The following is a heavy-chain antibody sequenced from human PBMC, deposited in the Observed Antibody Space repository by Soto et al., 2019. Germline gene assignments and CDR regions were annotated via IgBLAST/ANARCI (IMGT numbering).Heavy chain of an antibody. J-gene: IGHJ1*01. V-gene: IGHV4-34*01. CDR2: ITHSGRT. Sequence: QVQLQQWDTGLLIPSETLSLTCAVYGGSFSGFYWSWIRQPPGKGLVWIGEITHSGRTNYSPSLTSRATMSIDTSNNHFSLRLTSVTAADTAVYYCARDFQHWGQGTLVTVSS. CDR3: ARDFQH. CDR1: GGSFSGFY.